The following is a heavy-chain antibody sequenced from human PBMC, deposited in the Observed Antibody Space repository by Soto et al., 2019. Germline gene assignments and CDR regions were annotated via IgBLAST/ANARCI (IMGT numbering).Heavy chain of an antibody. CDR3: ARQLYSGYDLEFFDY. Sequence: SETLSLTCTVSGGSISSYYWSWIRQPPGKGLEWIGYIYYSGSTNYNPSLKSRVTISVDTSKNQFSLKLSSVTAADTAVYYCARQLYSGYDLEFFDYGGQVPRGTVSS. D-gene: IGHD5-12*01. CDR2: IYYSGST. CDR1: GGSISSYY. V-gene: IGHV4-59*08. J-gene: IGHJ4*02.